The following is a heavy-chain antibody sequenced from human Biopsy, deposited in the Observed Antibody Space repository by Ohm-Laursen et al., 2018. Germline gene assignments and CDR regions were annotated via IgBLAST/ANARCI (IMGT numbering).Heavy chain of an antibody. Sequence: SDTLSLTWTVSRDSISNYYWTWIRQSPGKGLEWIGYIYYTGSTNYNPSLKSRVTMSVDTSKNKFSLRVSSVTAADTAVYYCARDRDRRGWFDPWGQGTLVTVSS. CDR1: RDSISNYY. D-gene: IGHD1-14*01. J-gene: IGHJ5*02. CDR2: IYYTGST. CDR3: ARDRDRRGWFDP. V-gene: IGHV4-59*12.